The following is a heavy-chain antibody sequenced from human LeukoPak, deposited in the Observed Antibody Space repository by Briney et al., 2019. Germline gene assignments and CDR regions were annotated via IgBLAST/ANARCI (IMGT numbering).Heavy chain of an antibody. V-gene: IGHV3-74*01. CDR3: ARDVWSYYDSSGYPPKDY. Sequence: GGSLRLSCAASGFTFSNYWMHWVRQAPGKGLVWVSRINSHGSITTYADSVKGRFTISRDNAKNTLYLEMNSLRAEDTAVYYCARDVWSYYDSSGYPPKDYWGQGTLVTVS. CDR1: GFTFSNYW. CDR2: INSHGSIT. D-gene: IGHD3-22*01. J-gene: IGHJ4*02.